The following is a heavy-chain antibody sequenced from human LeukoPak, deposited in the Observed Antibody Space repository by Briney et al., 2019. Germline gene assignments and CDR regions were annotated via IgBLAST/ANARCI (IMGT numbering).Heavy chain of an antibody. D-gene: IGHD6-6*01. J-gene: IGHJ4*02. CDR1: GGSFSGYY. Sequence: SETLSLTCAVYGGSFSGYYWSWIRQPPGKGLEWIGEINHSGSTNYNPSLKSRVTISVDTSKNQFSLKLSSVTAADTAVYYCARASIAAYDYWGQGTLVTVSS. V-gene: IGHV4-34*01. CDR3: ARASIAAYDY. CDR2: INHSGST.